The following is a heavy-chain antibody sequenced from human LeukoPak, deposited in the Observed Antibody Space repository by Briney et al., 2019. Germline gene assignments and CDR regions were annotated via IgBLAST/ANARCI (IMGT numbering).Heavy chain of an antibody. V-gene: IGHV3-20*01. Sequence: PGGSLRLSCAASGFTFDDYGMSWVRQAPGKGLEWVSGINRNGGSTGYADSVKGRFTISRDNAKNSLYLQMNSLRAEDTALYHCARRGMTTVTTWYYFDYWGQGTLVTVSS. CDR2: INRNGGST. D-gene: IGHD4-17*01. CDR3: ARRGMTTVTTWYYFDY. J-gene: IGHJ4*02. CDR1: GFTFDDYG.